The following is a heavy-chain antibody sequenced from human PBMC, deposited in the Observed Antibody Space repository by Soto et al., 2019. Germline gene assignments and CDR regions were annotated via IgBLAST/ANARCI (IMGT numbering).Heavy chain of an antibody. Sequence: SETLSLTCTVSGGSISSYYWSWIRQPPGKGLEWIGYIYYSGSTNYNPSLKSRVTISVDTSKNQFSLKLSSVTAADTAVYYCAREEQQLGNWYFDLWGRGTLVTVSS. CDR2: IYYSGST. D-gene: IGHD6-6*01. J-gene: IGHJ2*01. CDR3: AREEQQLGNWYFDL. CDR1: GGSISSYY. V-gene: IGHV4-59*01.